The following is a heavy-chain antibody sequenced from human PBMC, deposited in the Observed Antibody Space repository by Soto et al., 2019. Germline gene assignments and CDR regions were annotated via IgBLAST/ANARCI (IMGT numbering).Heavy chain of an antibody. CDR3: ARDATLHFDFWKKWNWFDL. CDR2: INAGNGNT. V-gene: IGHV1-3*01. CDR1: GYTFTKYT. J-gene: IGHJ5*02. Sequence: ASVKVSCKTSGYTFTKYTIHWVRQAPGQRLEWMGWINAGNGNTEHSQKFQGRVTITRDTSASTAYMELSSLRSEDSGVYYCARDATLHFDFWKKWNWFDLWGQGTLVTVSS. D-gene: IGHD3-3*01.